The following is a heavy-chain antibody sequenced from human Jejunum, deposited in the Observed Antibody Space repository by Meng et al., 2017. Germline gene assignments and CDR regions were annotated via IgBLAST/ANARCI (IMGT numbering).Heavy chain of an antibody. CDR1: GGSISGHY. J-gene: IGHJ2*01. CDR3: ASAGSSGWNWYFGL. CDR2: IYYSGNT. D-gene: IGHD6-19*01. Sequence: QRTERGQGVVQPSKTLPHTCTVSGGSISGHYWSWIRQPTGKGLEWIGHIYYSGNTNYNPSLKSRVTLSLHTSENQFSLQLNSVTAADTAVYYCASAGSSGWNWYFGLWGRGTLVTVSS. V-gene: IGHV4-59*11.